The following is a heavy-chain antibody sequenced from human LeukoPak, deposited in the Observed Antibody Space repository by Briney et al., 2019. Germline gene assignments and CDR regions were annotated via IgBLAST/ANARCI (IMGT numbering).Heavy chain of an antibody. CDR3: ARIPLGYSGAYYFDY. CDR1: RGSISGSIRSYY. D-gene: IGHD5-12*01. V-gene: IGHV4-4*09. CDR2: ISSSGSV. Sequence: SETLSLTCTVSRGSISGSIRSYYWSWLRQPPGKGLEWIGYISSSGSVNDNPSLRSRVAISVDTSKNQFFLNLTSVSAADTAVYYCARIPLGYSGAYYFDYWGQGTLVTVSP. J-gene: IGHJ4*02.